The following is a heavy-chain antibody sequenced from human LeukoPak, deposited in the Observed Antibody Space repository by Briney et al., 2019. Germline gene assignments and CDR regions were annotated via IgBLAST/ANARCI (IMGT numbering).Heavy chain of an antibody. CDR2: INHNGST. CDR1: GGSFSGYY. CDR3: ARGGGYSYGPPFDY. V-gene: IGHV4-34*01. D-gene: IGHD5-18*01. Sequence: SETLSLTCAVYGGSFSGYYWSWIRQPPGKGLEWIGEINHNGSTNYNPSLKSRVTISVDTSKNQFSLKLSSVTAADTAVYYCARGGGYSYGPPFDYWGQGTLVTVSS. J-gene: IGHJ4*02.